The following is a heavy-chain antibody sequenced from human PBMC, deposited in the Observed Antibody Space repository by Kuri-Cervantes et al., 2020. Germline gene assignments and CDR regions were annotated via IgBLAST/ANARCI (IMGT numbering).Heavy chain of an antibody. D-gene: IGHD1-14*01. CDR1: GYTFTSYG. V-gene: IGHV1-18*01. J-gene: IGHJ4*02. Sequence: ASVKVSCKASGYTFTSYGISWVRQAPGQGLEWMGWISAYNGNTNYAQKFQGRVTMTRNTSISTAYMELSSLRSEDTAVYYCARGHNGPFDYWGQGTLVTVSS. CDR3: ARGHNGPFDY. CDR2: ISAYNGNT.